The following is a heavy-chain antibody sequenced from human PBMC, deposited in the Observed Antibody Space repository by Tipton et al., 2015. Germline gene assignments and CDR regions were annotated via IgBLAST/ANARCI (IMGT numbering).Heavy chain of an antibody. V-gene: IGHV3-48*01. CDR3: ARVGVRGVIIPYFDY. Sequence: SLRLSCAASGFTFSTYSFNWVRQAPGKGLEWVSYINVRSSVIYYADSVKGRFTISRDNAKNSLYLQMNSLTAEDTALYYCARVGVRGVIIPYFDYWGQGTLVTVSS. CDR2: INVRSSVI. J-gene: IGHJ4*02. D-gene: IGHD3-10*01. CDR1: GFTFSTYS.